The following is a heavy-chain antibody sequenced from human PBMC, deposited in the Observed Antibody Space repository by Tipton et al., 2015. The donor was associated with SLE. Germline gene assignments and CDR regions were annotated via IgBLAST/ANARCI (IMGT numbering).Heavy chain of an antibody. CDR3: GRGGADKWNQRIDY. Sequence: SLRLSCAGSGFIFDDYGMNWVRQAPGKGLEWVSGIYWDGYSTGYADSVKGRFTISRDNARNSLYLLLSSLRAEDTALYYCGRGGADKWNQRIDYWGGGTPVSVSS. J-gene: IGHJ4*02. V-gene: IGHV3-20*04. D-gene: IGHD1-20*01. CDR1: GFIFDDYG. CDR2: IYWDGYST.